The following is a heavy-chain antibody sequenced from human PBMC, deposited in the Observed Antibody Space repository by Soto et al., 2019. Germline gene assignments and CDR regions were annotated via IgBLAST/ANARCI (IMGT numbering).Heavy chain of an antibody. V-gene: IGHV1-69*06. CDR3: ARDMSNYYGMDV. J-gene: IGHJ6*02. Sequence: SVKVSCKASGGTFSSYAISWVRQAPGQGLEWMGGIIPIFGTANYAQKFQGRVTITADKSTSTAYMELSSLRSEDTAVHYCARDMSNYYGMDVWGQGTTVTVSS. D-gene: IGHD3-16*01. CDR2: IIPIFGTA. CDR1: GGTFSSYA.